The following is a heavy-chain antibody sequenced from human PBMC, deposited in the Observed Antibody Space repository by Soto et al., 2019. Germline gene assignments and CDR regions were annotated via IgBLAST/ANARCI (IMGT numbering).Heavy chain of an antibody. J-gene: IGHJ6*02. CDR3: AKERGYNYGYDAMDV. D-gene: IGHD5-18*01. CDR1: GFTFSSYA. Sequence: EVQLLESGGGLVQPGGSLRLSCAASGFTFSSYAMSWVRQAPGRGRGGASGISGSGGSTYYADSVKGRFTISRDNSKNTLYLQTNSLRAEDTAVYYCAKERGYNYGYDAMDVWGQGTTVTVSS. V-gene: IGHV3-23*01. CDR2: ISGSGGST.